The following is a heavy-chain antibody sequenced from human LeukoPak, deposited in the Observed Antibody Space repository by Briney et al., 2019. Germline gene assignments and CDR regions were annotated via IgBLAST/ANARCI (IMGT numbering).Heavy chain of an antibody. D-gene: IGHD3-10*01. CDR1: GFTLRSSA. Sequence: GGSLRLSCAASGFTLRSSAMTWVRQAPGKGLEWVSDISGSGETTFYADSVKGRFTISRDNSKNTLYLQMDSLRLEDTAVYYCAKDRLAITTGRGLSVQYWGQGTLVTVSS. CDR2: ISGSGETT. CDR3: AKDRLAITTGRGLSVQY. J-gene: IGHJ1*01. V-gene: IGHV3-23*01.